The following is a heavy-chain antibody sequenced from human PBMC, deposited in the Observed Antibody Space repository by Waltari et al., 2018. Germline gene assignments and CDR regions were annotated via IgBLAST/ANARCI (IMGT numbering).Heavy chain of an antibody. Sequence: QVHLVQSGAEVKKSGASVKVSCKASGYSFGGYYLYWVRQAPGQGLEWMGWINPTNGVTNSAQKFPGRFTMTRDTSMNSVYMDLSRLRSDDTAVYFCARGLGGSSPFDYWGRGTLVTVSS. V-gene: IGHV1-2*02. CDR3: ARGLGGSSPFDY. CDR2: INPTNGVT. J-gene: IGHJ4*02. D-gene: IGHD3-16*01. CDR1: GYSFGGYY.